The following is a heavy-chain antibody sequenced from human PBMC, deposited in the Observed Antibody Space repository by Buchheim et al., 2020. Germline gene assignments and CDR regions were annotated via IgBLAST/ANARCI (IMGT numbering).Heavy chain of an antibody. V-gene: IGHV3-33*06. CDR2: IGATGSNI. CDR3: AKGPLSRYSSREYYFDY. Sequence: QVQLVESGGGVVQPGRSLRLSCAASGFVFSTYFMHWVRQVPGKGLEWVAVIGATGSNIYYGDSVKGRFTISRDNSKNTLYLQMNSLRAEDTAVYYCAKGPLSRYSSREYYFDYWGQGTL. J-gene: IGHJ4*02. D-gene: IGHD6-13*01. CDR1: GFVFSTYF.